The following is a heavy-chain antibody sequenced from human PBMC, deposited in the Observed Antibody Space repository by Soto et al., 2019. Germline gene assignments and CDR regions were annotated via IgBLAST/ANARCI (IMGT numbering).Heavy chain of an antibody. CDR1: GGTFGTYT. CDR2: IIPYLDIT. J-gene: IGHJ4*02. CDR3: ARETTY. V-gene: IGHV1-69*02. D-gene: IGHD1-1*01. Sequence: QVQLVQSGAEVKKPGSSVKVSCKASGGTFGTYTISWVRQAPGQGLEWMGRIIPYLDITDYAQKFQGRFTIAADKSTTTAYMELNRLRSEDTAVYFCARETTYWGQGTPVTFSS.